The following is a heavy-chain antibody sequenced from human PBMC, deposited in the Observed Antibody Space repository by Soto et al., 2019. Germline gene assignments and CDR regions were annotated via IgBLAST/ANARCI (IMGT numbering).Heavy chain of an antibody. CDR1: GGSISSYY. CDR2: IYYSGST. Sequence: PSETLSLTCTVSGGSISSYYWSWIRQPPGKGLEWIGYIYYSGSTNYNPSLKSRVTISVDTSKNQFSLKLGSVTAADTAVYYCARGDDSSGLGPYFDYWGQGTLVTVSS. D-gene: IGHD3-22*01. J-gene: IGHJ4*02. CDR3: ARGDDSSGLGPYFDY. V-gene: IGHV4-59*01.